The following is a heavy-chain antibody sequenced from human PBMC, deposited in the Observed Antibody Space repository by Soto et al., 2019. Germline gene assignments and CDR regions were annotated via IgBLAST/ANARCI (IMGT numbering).Heavy chain of an antibody. J-gene: IGHJ5*02. V-gene: IGHV3-23*01. CDR2: INGGGTST. CDR1: GFSFSTYS. CDR3: AKDTTSESLPGFDT. Sequence: PGGSLRLSCAASGFSFSTYSMSWVRQAPGTGLRWVSSINGGGTSTFYADSVKGRFTISRDNSNNTVHLQMNSLRAEDTAVYYCAKDTTSESLPGFDTWGQGALVTVSS. D-gene: IGHD2-2*01.